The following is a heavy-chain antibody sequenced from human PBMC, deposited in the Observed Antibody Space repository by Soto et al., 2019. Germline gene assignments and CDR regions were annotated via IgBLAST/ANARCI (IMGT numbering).Heavy chain of an antibody. CDR3: AKNGDFWSWGMDV. D-gene: IGHD3-3*01. V-gene: IGHV3-23*01. CDR1: GFTFSTYA. J-gene: IGHJ6*02. CDR2: ISSSGDVT. Sequence: GWSLRLSCAAAGFTFSTYAMTWVRQAPGKGLEWVSIISSSGDVTYYVDSVKGRFTISRDNSRNTLNLQMNSLRAEDTAVYYCAKNGDFWSWGMDVWGQGTTVTGSS.